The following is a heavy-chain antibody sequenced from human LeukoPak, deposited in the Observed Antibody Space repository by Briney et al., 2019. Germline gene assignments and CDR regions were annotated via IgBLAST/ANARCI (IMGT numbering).Heavy chain of an antibody. CDR2: IIPIFGTA. J-gene: IGHJ4*02. CDR1: GGTFSSCA. V-gene: IGHV1-69*05. CDR3: ASSDCSGGSCHDY. Sequence: GSSVKVSCKASGGTFSSCAISWVRQAPGQGLEWMGRIIPIFGTANYAQKFQGRVTITTDESTSTAYMELSSLRSEDTAVYYCASSDCSGGSCHDYWGQGTLVAVSS. D-gene: IGHD2-15*01.